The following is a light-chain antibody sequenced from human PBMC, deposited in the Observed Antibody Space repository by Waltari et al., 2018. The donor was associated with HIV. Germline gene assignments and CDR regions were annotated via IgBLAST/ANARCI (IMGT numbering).Light chain of an antibody. Sequence: QSALTQPASVSGSPGQSITISCTGTSSDIGAYDYVSLYQQYPGKAPRFLSYDVSVRSSVISDRFSGAKSAYTASASLTISKLQAEDEAHYYCVSYATNNIPLFGGGTKLTVL. CDR1: SSDIGAYDY. V-gene: IGLV2-14*03. J-gene: IGLJ3*02. CDR3: VSYATNNIPL. CDR2: DVS.